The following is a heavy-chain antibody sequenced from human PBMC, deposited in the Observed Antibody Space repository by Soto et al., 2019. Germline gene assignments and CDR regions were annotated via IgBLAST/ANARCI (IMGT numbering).Heavy chain of an antibody. CDR3: ARARGGYYDFWGGYYTSYWFDP. CDR2: IYYSGST. J-gene: IGHJ5*02. CDR1: GGSISSGGYY. V-gene: IGHV4-31*03. D-gene: IGHD3-3*01. Sequence: SETLSLTCTVSGGSISSGGYYWSWIRQHPGKGLEWIGYIYYSGSTYYNPSLKSRVTISVDTSKNQFSLKLSSVTAADTAVYYCARARGGYYDFWGGYYTSYWFDPWGQGTLVTVSS.